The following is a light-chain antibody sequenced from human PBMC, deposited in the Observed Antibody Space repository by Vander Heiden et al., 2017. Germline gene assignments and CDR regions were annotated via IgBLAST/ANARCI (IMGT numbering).Light chain of an antibody. Sequence: DIPMTQSPSSLSASVGDRVTITCRASQSIRSYLNWYQQKPGKAPTLLIYAASSLQSGVPSRFSGSGSGTDFTLIISSRQPEDFASYYWQQSYSTPFPTFGQGTRLEIK. J-gene: IGKJ2*01. V-gene: IGKV1-39*01. CDR3: QQSYSTPFPT. CDR2: AAS. CDR1: QSIRSY.